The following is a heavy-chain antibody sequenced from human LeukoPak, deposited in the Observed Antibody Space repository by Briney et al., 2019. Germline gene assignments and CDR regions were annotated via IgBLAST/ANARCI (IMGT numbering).Heavy chain of an antibody. CDR2: IKSKTDGGTT. Sequence: GSLRLSCAASGFTFSSYAMSWVRQAPGKGLEWVGRIKSKTDGGTTDYAAPVKGRITISRDDSTNTLHLQMNSLKTEDTAVYYCTTSLAGAVTAVYPFDNWGQGTLVTVSS. V-gene: IGHV3-15*01. CDR1: GFTFSSYA. D-gene: IGHD2-21*02. J-gene: IGHJ4*02. CDR3: TTSLAGAVTAVYPFDN.